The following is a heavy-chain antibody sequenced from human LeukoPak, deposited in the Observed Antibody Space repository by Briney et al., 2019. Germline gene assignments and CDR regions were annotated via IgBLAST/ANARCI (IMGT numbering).Heavy chain of an antibody. Sequence: PGGSLRLSCAASRFTFSSYEMNWVRQAPGKGLEWVSYISSSGSTTYYADSVKGRFTISRDNAKNSLYLQMNSLRAEDTAVYYCAIFPDLTAPSDYWGQGTLVTVSS. CDR1: RFTFSSYE. J-gene: IGHJ4*02. D-gene: IGHD2-21*02. CDR3: AIFPDLTAPSDY. V-gene: IGHV3-48*03. CDR2: ISSSGSTT.